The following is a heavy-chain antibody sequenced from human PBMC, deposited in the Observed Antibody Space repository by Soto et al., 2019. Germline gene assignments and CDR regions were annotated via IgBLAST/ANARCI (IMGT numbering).Heavy chain of an antibody. CDR1: GGSISSSSYY. J-gene: IGHJ6*02. Sequence: PSETLSLTCTVSGGSISSSSYYWGWIRQPPGKGLEWIGSIYYSGSTYYNPSLKSRVTISVDTSKNQFSLKLSSVTAADTAVYYCARLRLRYFDWLFKTTYYYYGMDVWGQGTTVTVSS. CDR3: ARLRLRYFDWLFKTTYYYYGMDV. CDR2: IYYSGST. D-gene: IGHD3-9*01. V-gene: IGHV4-39*01.